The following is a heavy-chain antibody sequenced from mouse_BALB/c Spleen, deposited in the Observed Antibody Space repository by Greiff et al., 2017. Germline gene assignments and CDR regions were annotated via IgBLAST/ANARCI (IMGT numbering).Heavy chain of an antibody. CDR1: GFAFSSYD. V-gene: IGHV5-12-1*01. J-gene: IGHJ2*01. Sequence: EVKLVESGGGLVKPGGSLKLSCAASGFAFSSYDMSWVRQTPEKRLEWVACISSGGGSTYYPDTVKGRFTISRDNAKNTLYLQMSSLKSEDTAMYYCARHRSTMSFDYWGQGTTLTVSS. CDR3: ARHRSTMSFDY. CDR2: ISSGGGST. D-gene: IGHD2-4*01.